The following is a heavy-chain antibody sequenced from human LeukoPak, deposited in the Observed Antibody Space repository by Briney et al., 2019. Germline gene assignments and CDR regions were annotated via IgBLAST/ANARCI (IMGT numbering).Heavy chain of an antibody. D-gene: IGHD6-6*01. CDR3: ARTKYSTSSADY. Sequence: GGSLRLSCAASGFTVSSNYMSWVRQAPGRGLVGVSRINNDESITKYAASVKGRFTISRDNANNTLYLQMNSLRAEDTAVYYCARTKYSTSSADYWGQGTLVTVSS. CDR1: GFTVSSNY. V-gene: IGHV3-74*03. J-gene: IGHJ4*02. CDR2: INNDESIT.